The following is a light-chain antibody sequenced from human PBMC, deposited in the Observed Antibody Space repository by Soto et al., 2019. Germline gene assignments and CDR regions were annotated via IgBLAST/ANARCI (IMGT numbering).Light chain of an antibody. CDR3: SSYTSASTPL. V-gene: IGLV2-14*01. CDR1: GSDVGGYNY. Sequence: QSALTQPASVSGSPGQSITISCTGTGSDVGGYNYVSWYQQHPGKAPKVMIYDVSNRPSGVSNRFSGSKSGNTASLTISGLQAEDEADYYCSSYTSASTPLFGVGTKLTVL. CDR2: DVS. J-gene: IGLJ3*02.